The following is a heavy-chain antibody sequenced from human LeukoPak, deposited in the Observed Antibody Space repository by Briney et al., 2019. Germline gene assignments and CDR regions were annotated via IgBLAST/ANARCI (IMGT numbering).Heavy chain of an antibody. Sequence: ASVKVSFKASGYTFTIYYMQWVRQAPGQGLEWMGIINPSGGSTTYAQKFQGRVTMTRDTSTSTVYMELSSLRSEDTAVYYCAGEFDYYGDYWGQGTLVTVSS. CDR2: INPSGGST. D-gene: IGHD3-10*01. J-gene: IGHJ4*02. CDR3: AGEFDYYGDY. CDR1: GYTFTIYY. V-gene: IGHV1-46*01.